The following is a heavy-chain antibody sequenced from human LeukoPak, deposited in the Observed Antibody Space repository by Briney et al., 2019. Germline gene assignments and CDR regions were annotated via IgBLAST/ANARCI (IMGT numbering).Heavy chain of an antibody. CDR2: IWYDGSNK. CDR1: GFTFSRYG. V-gene: IGHV3-33*06. Sequence: GGSLRLSCAASGFTFSRYGMHWVRQAPDKGLEWVTVIWYDGSNKYYTDSVKGRFTISRDTSKNTLYMQMNNLRVEDTAVYYCVKGFHFDWWGQGTLVTVSS. CDR3: VKGFHFDW. J-gene: IGHJ4*02.